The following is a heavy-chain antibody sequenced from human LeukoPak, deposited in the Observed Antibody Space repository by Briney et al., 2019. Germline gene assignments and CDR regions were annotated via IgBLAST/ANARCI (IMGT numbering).Heavy chain of an antibody. CDR1: GFTFSNNW. CDR3: ARDGNYYGSGSYYSARWFDP. D-gene: IGHD3-10*01. CDR2: IDSDGTST. J-gene: IGHJ5*02. V-gene: IGHV3-74*03. Sequence: GGSLRLSCAASGFTFSNNWMHWVRQAPGKGLVWVSRIDSDGTSTTYADSVEDRFTISRDNAKNTLYLQMDSLRAEDTAVYYCARDGNYYGSGSYYSARWFDPWGQGTLVSVSS.